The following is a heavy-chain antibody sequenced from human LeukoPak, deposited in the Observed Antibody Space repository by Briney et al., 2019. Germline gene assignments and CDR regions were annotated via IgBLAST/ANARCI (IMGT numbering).Heavy chain of an antibody. J-gene: IGHJ4*02. CDR1: GGSFSVYY. CDR3: ARGPVYGTIDY. Sequence: SETLSLTCAVCGGSFSVYYWSWIRQPPGKGLEWIGEINHSGSTNYNPSLKSRVTISVDTSKNQFSLKLSSVTAADTAVYYCARGPVYGTIDYWGQGTLVTVSS. V-gene: IGHV4-34*01. D-gene: IGHD1-1*01. CDR2: INHSGST.